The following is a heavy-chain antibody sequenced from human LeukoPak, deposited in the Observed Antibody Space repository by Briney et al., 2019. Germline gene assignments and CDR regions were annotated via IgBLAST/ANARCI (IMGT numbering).Heavy chain of an antibody. D-gene: IGHD3-22*01. V-gene: IGHV3-7*01. Sequence: PGGSLRLSCAASGFTFSSYWMSWVRQAPGKGLEWVANIKQDGSEKYYVDSVKGRFTISRDNAKNSLYLQMNSLRAEDTAVYYCARENYYDSSGHDYWGQGTLVTVSS. CDR2: IKQDGSEK. J-gene: IGHJ4*02. CDR1: GFTFSSYW. CDR3: ARENYYDSSGHDY.